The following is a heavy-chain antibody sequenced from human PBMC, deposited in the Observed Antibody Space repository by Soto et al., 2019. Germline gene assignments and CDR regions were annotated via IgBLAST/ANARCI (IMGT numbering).Heavy chain of an antibody. J-gene: IGHJ4*02. CDR3: ATARGGGGY. CDR2: IYSGGYT. D-gene: IGHD3-10*01. CDR1: GFTVSNNY. Sequence: EVQLVESGGGLIQPGGSLRLSCAVSGFTVSNNYMSWVRQAPGKGLEGVSVIYSGGYTAYGDSVKGRFTISRDNSKNTIYLQIKSRGAHDPALYYWATARGGGGYWGQGTLVTVSS. V-gene: IGHV3-53*01.